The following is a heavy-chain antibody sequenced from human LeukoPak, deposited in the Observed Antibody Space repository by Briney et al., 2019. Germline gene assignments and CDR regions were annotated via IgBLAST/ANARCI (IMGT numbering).Heavy chain of an antibody. CDR1: GGTFSSYA. CDR2: IIPIFGTA. J-gene: IGHJ6*02. CDR3: ARGTLNWNDGGAYLYHYGLDA. Sequence: SSVKVSCKASGGTFSSYAISWVRQAPGQGLEWMGGIIPIFGTANYAQNFQGRVTITADDSTTTAYMQLSGLRSDDAAVYYCARGTLNWNDGGAYLYHYGLDAWGQGTTVSVSS. V-gene: IGHV1-69*13. D-gene: IGHD1-20*01.